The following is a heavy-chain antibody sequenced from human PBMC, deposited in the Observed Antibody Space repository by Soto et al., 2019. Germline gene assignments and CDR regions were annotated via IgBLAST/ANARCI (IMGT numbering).Heavy chain of an antibody. CDR1: GYTFTNYY. D-gene: IGHD6-6*01. V-gene: IGHV1-46*01. CDR2: INPSGGGT. J-gene: IGHJ3*02. Sequence: QVQLVQSGAEVKEPGASLKVSCKASGYTFTNYYMHWVRQAARQGLEWTGIINPSGGGTVYAQKFQGRVTVTRDTSTSTVFMELSSLRSEDTAVYYCARGRVIGSSSTTFDIWGQGTMVTVSS. CDR3: ARGRVIGSSSTTFDI.